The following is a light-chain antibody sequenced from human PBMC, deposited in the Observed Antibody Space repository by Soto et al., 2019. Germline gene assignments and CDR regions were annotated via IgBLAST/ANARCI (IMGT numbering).Light chain of an antibody. CDR3: QQRSNWPLT. V-gene: IGKV3-11*01. J-gene: IGKJ4*01. Sequence: DIVMTESKLYLPVTPGEPASISCSSSQSLLYRNGYNYLDWYHQKPGQAPRLLIYDASIRATGIPARFTRSWSGTDFTLTISSLEPEDFAVYYCQQRSNWPLTLGGVTMVDI. CDR2: DAS. CDR1: QSLLYRNGYNY.